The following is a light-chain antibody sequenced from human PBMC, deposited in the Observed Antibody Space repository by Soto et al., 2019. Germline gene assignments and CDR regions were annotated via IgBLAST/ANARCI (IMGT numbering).Light chain of an antibody. J-gene: IGKJ3*01. CDR2: DAS. CDR1: QSISSW. Sequence: TSSARALAVSGKGVDLGGRRASQSISSWLAWYQQKPGKAPKLLIYDASTLQSGVPSRFSGSGSGTDFTLTIRSLQPEEFATYFCQRSYDAPFSFGAGTKVDI. CDR3: QRSYDAPFS. V-gene: IGKV1-5*01.